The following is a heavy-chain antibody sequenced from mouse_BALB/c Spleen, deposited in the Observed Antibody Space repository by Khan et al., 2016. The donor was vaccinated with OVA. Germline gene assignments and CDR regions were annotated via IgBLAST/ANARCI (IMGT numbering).Heavy chain of an antibody. V-gene: IGHV5-4*02. Sequence: EVELVESGGGLVKPGGSLKLSCAASGFTFSDYYMYWVRQTPEKRLEWVATISDGGTSTYYPDSVKGRFTISRDNAKNSLYLQMSSLKSDDTASFFCVRAVYGAFAYWGQGTLVTVSA. CDR2: ISDGGTST. D-gene: IGHD1-1*02. CDR1: GFTFSDYY. CDR3: VRAVYGAFAY. J-gene: IGHJ3*01.